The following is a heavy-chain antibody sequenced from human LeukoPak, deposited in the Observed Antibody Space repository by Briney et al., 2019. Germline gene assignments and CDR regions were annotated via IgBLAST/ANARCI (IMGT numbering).Heavy chain of an antibody. CDR1: GGSFSGYY. Sequence: SETLSLTCAVYGGSFSGYYWSWIRQPPGKGLEWIGEINHSGSTNYNPFLKSRVTISVDTSKNQFSLKLSSVTAADTAVYYCARDNLTVGFDPWGQGTLVTVSS. CDR2: INHSGST. CDR3: ARDNLTVGFDP. J-gene: IGHJ5*02. D-gene: IGHD1-20*01. V-gene: IGHV4-34*01.